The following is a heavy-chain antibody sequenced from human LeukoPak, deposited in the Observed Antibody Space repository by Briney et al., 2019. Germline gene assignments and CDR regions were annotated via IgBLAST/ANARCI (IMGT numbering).Heavy chain of an antibody. CDR2: MNPNSGNT. J-gene: IGHJ5*02. V-gene: IGHV1-8*01. D-gene: IGHD3-10*01. CDR3: ARRYADGSGSYSTTP. Sequence: ASVKFSCKASGYTFTSYDINWVRQATGQGLEWMGWMNPNSGNTGYAQKFQGRVTMTRNTSISTAYMELSSLRSEDTAVYYCARRYADGSGSYSTTPWGQGILVTVSS. CDR1: GYTFTSYD.